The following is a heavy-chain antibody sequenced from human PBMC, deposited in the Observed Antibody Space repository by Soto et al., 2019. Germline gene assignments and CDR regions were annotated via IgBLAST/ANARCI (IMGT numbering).Heavy chain of an antibody. CDR3: ARGRRYFDWLLSQGVRYYFDY. J-gene: IGHJ4*02. CDR1: GYTFTSYD. D-gene: IGHD3-9*01. Sequence: QVQLVQSGAEVKKPGASVKVSCKASGYTFTSYDINWVRQATGQGLEWMGWMNPNSGNTGYAQKFQGRVTMTRNTSISTAYMELSSLRSEDTAVYYCARGRRYFDWLLSQGVRYYFDYWGQGTLVTVSS. CDR2: MNPNSGNT. V-gene: IGHV1-8*01.